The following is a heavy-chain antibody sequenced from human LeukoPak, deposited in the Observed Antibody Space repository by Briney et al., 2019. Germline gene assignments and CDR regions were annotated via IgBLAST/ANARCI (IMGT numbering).Heavy chain of an antibody. J-gene: IGHJ4*02. D-gene: IGHD3-10*01. CDR2: IRYDGSNK. V-gene: IGHV3-30*02. Sequence: QAGGSLRFSCAASGFTFSSYGMHWVRQAPGKGLEWVAFIRYDGSNKYCADSVKGRFTISRDNSKNTLYLQMNSLRAEDTAVYYCAKDGDSGSKFDFWGQGTLVTVSS. CDR1: GFTFSSYG. CDR3: AKDGDSGSKFDF.